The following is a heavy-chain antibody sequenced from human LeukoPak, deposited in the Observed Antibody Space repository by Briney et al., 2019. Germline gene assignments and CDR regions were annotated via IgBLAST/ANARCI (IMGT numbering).Heavy chain of an antibody. V-gene: IGHV4-34*01. D-gene: IGHD3-16*01. CDR2: INHSGYT. CDR1: GVSFDDYY. Sequence: PSETLSLTCAVSGVSFDDYYWAWVRQTPGKGLEWIGEINHSGYTNDSPSLKSRVTPSIDTSRKQFSLNLRSVTLADAGIYYCTRMITGHDYWGQGTLVTVSS. CDR3: TRMITGHDY. J-gene: IGHJ4*02.